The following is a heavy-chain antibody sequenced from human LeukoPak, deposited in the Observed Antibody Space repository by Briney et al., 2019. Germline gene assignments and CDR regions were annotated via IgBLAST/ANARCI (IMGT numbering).Heavy chain of an antibody. J-gene: IGHJ4*02. V-gene: IGHV4-59*01. Sequence: PSETLSLTCTVSGGSISSYYWSWIRQPPGKGLEWIGYIYYSGSTNYNPSLKSRVTISVDTSKNQFSLKLSSVTAADTAVYYCARDGASIAVAGFDYWGQGTLVTVSS. CDR2: IYYSGST. D-gene: IGHD6-19*01. CDR3: ARDGASIAVAGFDY. CDR1: GGSISSYY.